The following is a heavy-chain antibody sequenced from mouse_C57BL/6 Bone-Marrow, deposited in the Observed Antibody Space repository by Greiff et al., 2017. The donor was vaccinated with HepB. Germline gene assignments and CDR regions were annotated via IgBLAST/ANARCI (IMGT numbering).Heavy chain of an antibody. J-gene: IGHJ2*01. CDR3: ERRGGTDY. Sequence: VQLQQSGPGLVKPSQSLSLTCSVTGYSITSGYYWNWIRQFPGNKLEWMGYISYDGSNNYNPSLKNRISITRDTSKNQFFLKLNSVTTEDTATYYCERRGGTDYWGQGTTLTVSS. D-gene: IGHD4-1*01. V-gene: IGHV3-6*01. CDR2: ISYDGSN. CDR1: GYSITSGYY.